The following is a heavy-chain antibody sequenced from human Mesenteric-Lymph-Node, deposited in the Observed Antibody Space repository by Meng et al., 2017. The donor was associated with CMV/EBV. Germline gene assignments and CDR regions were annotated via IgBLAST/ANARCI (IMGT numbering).Heavy chain of an antibody. CDR2: MSYDGSHK. D-gene: IGHD3-10*01. V-gene: IGHV3-30*09. CDR3: AGEYQLLNTPYFEY. J-gene: IGHJ4*02. Sequence: GESLKISCAASGFTFSNYAIHWVRQAPGKGLEWVAVMSYDGSHKYYADSVKGRFAISRDNSKNTLFLQLSSLRTEDTAVYYCAGEYQLLNTPYFEYWGQGTLVTVSS. CDR1: GFTFSNYA.